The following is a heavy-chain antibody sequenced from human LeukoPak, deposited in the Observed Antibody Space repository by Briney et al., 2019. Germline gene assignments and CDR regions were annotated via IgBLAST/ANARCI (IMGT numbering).Heavy chain of an antibody. CDR1: GGTFSSYA. V-gene: IGHV1-69*04. CDR3: ARSEGMATINAFDI. CDR2: IIPILGIA. Sequence: ASVKVSCKASGGTFSSYAISWVRQAPGQGLEWMGRIIPILGIANYAQKFQGRVTITADKSTGTAYMELSSLRSEDTAVYYCARSEGMATINAFDIWGQGTMVTVSS. D-gene: IGHD5-24*01. J-gene: IGHJ3*02.